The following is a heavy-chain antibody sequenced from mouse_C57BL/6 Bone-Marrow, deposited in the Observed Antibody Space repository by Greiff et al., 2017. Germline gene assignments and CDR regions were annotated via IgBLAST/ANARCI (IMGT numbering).Heavy chain of an antibody. D-gene: IGHD4-1*01. CDR1: GFTFSDFY. CDR2: SRNKANDYTT. CDR3: ARELTGAEWYFDV. V-gene: IGHV7-1*01. Sequence: EVKVVESGGGLVQSGRSLRLSCATSGFTFSDFYMEWVRQAPGKGLEWIAASRNKANDYTTEYSASVKGRFIVSRDTSQSILYLQMNALRAEDTAIYYCARELTGAEWYFDVWGTGTTVTVSS. J-gene: IGHJ1*03.